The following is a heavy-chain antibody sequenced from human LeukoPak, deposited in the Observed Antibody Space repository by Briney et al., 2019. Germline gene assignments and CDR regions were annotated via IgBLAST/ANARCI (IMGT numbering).Heavy chain of an antibody. V-gene: IGHV4-34*01. CDR3: ARRYSGSYPGFDP. CDR2: INHSGST. D-gene: IGHD1-26*01. CDR1: GGSFSGYY. Sequence: PSETLSLTCAVYGGSFSGYYRSWIRQPPGKGLEWIGEINHSGSTNYNPSLKSRVTISVDTSKNQFSLKLSSVTAADTAVYYCARRYSGSYPGFDPWGQGTLVTVSS. J-gene: IGHJ5*02.